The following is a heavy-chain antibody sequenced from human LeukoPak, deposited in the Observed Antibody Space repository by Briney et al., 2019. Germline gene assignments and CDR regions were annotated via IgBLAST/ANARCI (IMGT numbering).Heavy chain of an antibody. V-gene: IGHV3-53*01. J-gene: IGHJ3*02. CDR1: GFTVSTNY. D-gene: IGHD3-22*01. CDR3: AKWYYYDSSGYYYGSPDDAFDI. CDR2: IFSGGAT. Sequence: PGGSLRLSCAASGFTVSTNYMSWVRQAPGKGLEWVSIIFSGGATYYADSVKGRFTISRENSKNTLYLQMNSLRAEDTAVYYCAKWYYYDSSGYYYGSPDDAFDIWGQGTMVTVSS.